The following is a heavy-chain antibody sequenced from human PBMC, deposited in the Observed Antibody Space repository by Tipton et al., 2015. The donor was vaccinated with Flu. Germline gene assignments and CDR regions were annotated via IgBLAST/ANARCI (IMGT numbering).Heavy chain of an antibody. Sequence: TLSLTCTVSGGSMNHYFWSWIRQPPGKGLEYIGYIYNSGSTNYNPSLRSRVSISVDTSKNQFSLKLTSATAADTAVYYCAREGNGSGNYPSPYGVDVWGQGTTVTVSS. J-gene: IGHJ6*02. CDR1: GGSMNHYF. CDR3: AREGNGSGNYPSPYGVDV. CDR2: IYNSGST. D-gene: IGHD3-10*01. V-gene: IGHV4-59*01.